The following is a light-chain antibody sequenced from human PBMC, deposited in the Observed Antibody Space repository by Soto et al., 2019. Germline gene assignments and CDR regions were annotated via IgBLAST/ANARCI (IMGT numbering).Light chain of an antibody. J-gene: IGKJ5*01. CDR3: QQYGSSPPKVT. V-gene: IGKV3-20*01. CDR2: GAS. CDR1: QSVSSSY. Sequence: EIVLTQSTGTLSLSPGERATLSCRASQSVSSSYLAWYQQKPGQAPRLLIYGASSRATGIPDRFSGSGSGTDFTLTISRLEPEDFAVYYCQQYGSSPPKVTFGQGTRLEN.